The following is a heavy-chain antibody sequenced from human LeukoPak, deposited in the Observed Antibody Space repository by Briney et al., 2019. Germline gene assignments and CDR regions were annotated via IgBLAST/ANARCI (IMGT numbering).Heavy chain of an antibody. CDR3: AKNKIRTPYCSSTSCYAFFDY. J-gene: IGHJ4*02. Sequence: QPGGSLRLSCAASGLTFSSYAMSWVRQAPGKGLEWVSAISGSGGSTYYADSVKGRFTISRDNSKNTLYLQMNSLRAEDTAVYYCAKNKIRTPYCSSTSCYAFFDYWGQGTLVTVSS. CDR2: ISGSGGST. CDR1: GLTFSSYA. V-gene: IGHV3-23*01. D-gene: IGHD2-2*01.